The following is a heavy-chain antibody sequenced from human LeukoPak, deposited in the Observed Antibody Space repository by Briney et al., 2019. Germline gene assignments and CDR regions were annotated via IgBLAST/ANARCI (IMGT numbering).Heavy chain of an antibody. D-gene: IGHD5-18*01. CDR2: IYHSGST. CDR1: GGSISSSNW. J-gene: IGHJ4*02. Sequence: SGTLSLTCAVSGGSISSSNWWSWVRQPPGKGLEWIREIYHSGSTNYNPSLKSRVTISVDKSKNQFSLKLSSVTAADTAVYYCASSGDTAMATFDYWGQGTLVPVSS. V-gene: IGHV4-4*02. CDR3: ASSGDTAMATFDY.